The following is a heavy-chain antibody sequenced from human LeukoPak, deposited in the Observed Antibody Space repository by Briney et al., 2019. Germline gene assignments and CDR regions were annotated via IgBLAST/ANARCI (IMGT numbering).Heavy chain of an antibody. CDR2: IIPIFGTA. Sequence: SVKVSCKASGGTFSSYGINWVRQAPGQGLEWMGGIIPIFGTANYAQKFQGRVTITADESTSTAYKELSSLRSEDTAVYYCARSLDDLEEFDYWGQGTLVTVSS. D-gene: IGHD2-21*02. CDR3: ARSLDDLEEFDY. J-gene: IGHJ4*02. CDR1: GGTFSSYG. V-gene: IGHV1-69*01.